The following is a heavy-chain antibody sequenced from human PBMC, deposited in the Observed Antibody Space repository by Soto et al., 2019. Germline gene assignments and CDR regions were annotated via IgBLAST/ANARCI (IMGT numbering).Heavy chain of an antibody. J-gene: IGHJ4*02. CDR3: ARTPTTYYYDSSGYHVVFDY. D-gene: IGHD3-22*01. Sequence: SGPTLVNPTQTLTLTCTFSGFSLSARGMGVGWIRQPPGKALEWLALIYWDADKHYSTSLKTRLTITKDTSKNQVVLTMTNMDPADTATFYCARTPTTYYYDSSGYHVVFDYWGQGTQVTVSS. V-gene: IGHV2-5*02. CDR2: IYWDADK. CDR1: GFSLSARGMG.